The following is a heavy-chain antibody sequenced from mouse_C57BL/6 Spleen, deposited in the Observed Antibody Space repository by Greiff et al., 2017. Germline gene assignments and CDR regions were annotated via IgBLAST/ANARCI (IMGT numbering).Heavy chain of an antibody. CDR1: GYSFTDYN. CDR2: INPNYGTT. V-gene: IGHV1-39*01. Sequence: VQLQQSGPELVKPGASVKISCKASGYSFTDYNMNWVKQSNGKSLEWIGVINPNYGTTSYNQKFKGKATLTVDQSSSTAYMQLNSLTSDDSAVYYCAAHYYDNGNYARDYWGQGTSVTVAS. J-gene: IGHJ4*01. D-gene: IGHD2-4*01. CDR3: AAHYYDNGNYARDY.